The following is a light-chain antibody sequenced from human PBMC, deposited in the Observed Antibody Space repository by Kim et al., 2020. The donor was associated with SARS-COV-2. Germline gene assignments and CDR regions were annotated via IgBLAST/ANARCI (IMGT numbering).Light chain of an antibody. CDR3: QSRDSDGNVL. Sequence: SSELTQDPAVSVALGQTVRITCQGDSLRTYYATWFQQRPRQAPVLVIYGRNNRPSEIPDRFSGSSSGNTASLTISGAQAEDEADFYCQSRDSDGNVLFGGGTKVTVL. V-gene: IGLV3-19*01. CDR1: SLRTYY. J-gene: IGLJ2*01. CDR2: GRN.